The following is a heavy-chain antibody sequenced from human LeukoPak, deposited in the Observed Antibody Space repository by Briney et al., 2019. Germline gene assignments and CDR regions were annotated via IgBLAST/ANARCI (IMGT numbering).Heavy chain of an antibody. V-gene: IGHV3-7*03. CDR1: GFTFSSYA. CDR2: IKEDGSEK. CDR3: ARRLNWDDAFDI. D-gene: IGHD1-1*01. J-gene: IGHJ3*02. Sequence: PGGSLRLSCAASGFTFSSYAMSWVRQTPGKGLEWVANIKEDGSEKHHVDSVKGRFTISRDNAKNSLFPQMNSLRTEDTAVYYCARRLNWDDAFDIWGQGTMVTVSS.